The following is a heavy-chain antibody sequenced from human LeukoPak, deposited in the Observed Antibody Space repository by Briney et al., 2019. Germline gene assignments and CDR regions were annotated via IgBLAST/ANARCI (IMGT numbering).Heavy chain of an antibody. CDR2: IYYSGST. J-gene: IGHJ3*02. Sequence: SETLSLTCTVSGGSISSGDYYWSWIRQPPGKGLEWIGYIYYSGSTYYNPSLKSRVTISVDTSKNQFSLKLSSVTAADTAVYYCARGIYCSSTSCYIPHDAFDIWGQGTMVTVSS. D-gene: IGHD2-2*02. V-gene: IGHV4-30-4*08. CDR1: GGSISSGDYY. CDR3: ARGIYCSSTSCYIPHDAFDI.